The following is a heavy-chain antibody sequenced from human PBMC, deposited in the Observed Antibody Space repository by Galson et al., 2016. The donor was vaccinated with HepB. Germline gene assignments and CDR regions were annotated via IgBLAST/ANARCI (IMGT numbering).Heavy chain of an antibody. J-gene: IGHJ4*02. CDR2: ISYGGST. Sequence: SETLSLTCTVSGGSISSDYWSWIRQPPGKGLEWIGYISYGGSTYYNPSLKSRVSISVDTSENQFSLKLNSVTAADTAVYYCARFACSGGSCYRPDKFECWGQGTLVTVSS. V-gene: IGHV4-59*01. D-gene: IGHD2-15*01. CDR3: ARFACSGGSCYRPDKFEC. CDR1: GGSISSDY.